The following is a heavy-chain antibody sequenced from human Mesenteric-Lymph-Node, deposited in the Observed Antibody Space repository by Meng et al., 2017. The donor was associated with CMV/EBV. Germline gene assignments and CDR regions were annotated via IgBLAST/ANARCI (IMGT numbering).Heavy chain of an antibody. V-gene: IGHV3-30-3*01. Sequence: GESLKISCAASAFTFGDYTMHWVRQAPGKGLEWVALISYDGGSKYYGDSVKGRFTISRDNAKNSLYLQMNSLRAEDTAVYYCARQPAAIDTLDYWGQGTLVTVSS. CDR3: ARQPAAIDTLDY. CDR2: ISYDGGSK. CDR1: AFTFGDYT. D-gene: IGHD2-2*01. J-gene: IGHJ4*02.